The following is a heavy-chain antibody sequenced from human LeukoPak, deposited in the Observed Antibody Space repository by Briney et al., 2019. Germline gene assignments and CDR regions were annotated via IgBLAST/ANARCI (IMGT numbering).Heavy chain of an antibody. V-gene: IGHV1-2*02. CDR2: INPNSGGT. CDR3: ATLYDSSGYYWDDYFDY. D-gene: IGHD3-22*01. CDR1: GYTFTGYY. J-gene: IGHJ4*02. Sequence: GASVKVSCKASGYTFTGYYMHWVRQAPGQGLEWMGWINPNSGGTNYAQKFQGRVTMTRDTSISTPYMELSRLRSDDTAVYYCATLYDSSGYYWDDYFDYWGQGTLVTVSS.